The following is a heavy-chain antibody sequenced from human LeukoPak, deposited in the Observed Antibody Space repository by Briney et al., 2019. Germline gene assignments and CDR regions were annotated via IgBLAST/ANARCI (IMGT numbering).Heavy chain of an antibody. D-gene: IGHD6-19*01. V-gene: IGHV3-30*07. Sequence: VRFTISRDNSKNTLYLQMNSLRVEDTAVYYCARVYSSGWPDHVYYWGRGTLVTVSS. CDR3: ARVYSSGWPDHVYY. J-gene: IGHJ4*02.